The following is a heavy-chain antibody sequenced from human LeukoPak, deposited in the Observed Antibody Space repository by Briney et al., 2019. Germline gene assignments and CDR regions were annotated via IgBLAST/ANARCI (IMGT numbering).Heavy chain of an antibody. V-gene: IGHV3-53*01. CDR1: GFTVSSNN. Sequence: PGGSLSLSCAGSGFTVSSNNMSWVRKAQGKGQERVSVTYSGGSTYYADSVKGRFTISRDSSKNTLYLQMDSLRAEDTGVYYCARERCSGGNCYRGGFDPWGQGTLVTVSS. CDR2: TYSGGST. J-gene: IGHJ5*02. CDR3: ARERCSGGNCYRGGFDP. D-gene: IGHD2-15*01.